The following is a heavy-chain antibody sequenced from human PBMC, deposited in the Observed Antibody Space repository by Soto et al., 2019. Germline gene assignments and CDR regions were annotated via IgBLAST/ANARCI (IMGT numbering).Heavy chain of an antibody. CDR3: AHSALFGVAPFDY. Sequence: EVQLVESGGGLVQPGRSLRLSCAASGFTFDDYAMHWVRQAPGKGLEWVSGISWNSGSIGYADSVKGRFTISRDNAKNALYLQMKLLRAEDTALYYRAHSALFGVAPFDYWGQGTLVTVSS. CDR2: ISWNSGSI. CDR1: GFTFDDYA. J-gene: IGHJ4*02. V-gene: IGHV3-9*01. D-gene: IGHD3-3*01.